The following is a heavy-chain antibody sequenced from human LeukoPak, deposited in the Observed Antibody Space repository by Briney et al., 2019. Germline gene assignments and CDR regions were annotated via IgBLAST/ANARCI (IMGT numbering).Heavy chain of an antibody. CDR2: ISSSGSTI. Sequence: GGSLRLSCTGYGFTFSSYSLNWVRQAPGKGLEWVSYISSSGSTIYYADSVKGRFTISRDNAKNSLYLQMNSLRAEDTAVYYCARDPAYFYYGMDVWAKGPRSPSP. V-gene: IGHV3-48*04. J-gene: IGHJ6*02. CDR3: ARDPAYFYYGMDV. CDR1: GFTFSSYS.